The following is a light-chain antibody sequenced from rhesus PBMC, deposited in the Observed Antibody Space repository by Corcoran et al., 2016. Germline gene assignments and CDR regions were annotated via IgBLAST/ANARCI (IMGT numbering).Light chain of an antibody. CDR3: QQYYSTPYS. CDR2: WAS. Sequence: DIVMTQSPDSLAVSLGERVTINCKSSQSLLYSSNTKNYLAWYQQKPGQAPKLLIYWASTRESVVPNRFRGSGSGTDFTLTISGLQAEDVAVYYCQQYYSTPYSFGQGTKVEIK. J-gene: IGKJ2*01. V-gene: IGKV4-1*01. CDR1: QSLLYSSNTKNY.